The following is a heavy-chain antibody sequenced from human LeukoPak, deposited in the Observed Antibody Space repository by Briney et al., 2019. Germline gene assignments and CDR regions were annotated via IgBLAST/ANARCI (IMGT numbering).Heavy chain of an antibody. J-gene: IGHJ3*01. Sequence: SETLSLTCSVSGGSMNNYYWTWIRQPPGKGLEWIGYIYYSGSTDYNPSLKSRVTISIDTSKNQFSLKLSSVTAADSAVYYCARELRYDNSDSGAFWGQGTVVTVSS. V-gene: IGHV4-59*12. D-gene: IGHD3-22*01. CDR1: GGSMNNYY. CDR3: ARELRYDNSDSGAF. CDR2: IYYSGST.